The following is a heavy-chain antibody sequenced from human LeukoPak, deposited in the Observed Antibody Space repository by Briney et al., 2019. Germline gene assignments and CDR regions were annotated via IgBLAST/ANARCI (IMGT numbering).Heavy chain of an antibody. D-gene: IGHD2-2*01. J-gene: IGHJ6*03. CDR2: INPSGGST. Sequence: SVKVSCKASGYTFTSYYMHWVRQAPGQGLEWMGIINPSGGSTSYAQKFQGRVTMTRDMSTSTVYMELSSLRSEDTAVYYCARDCRTRSTSWFRYYYYMDVWGKGTTVTVSS. CDR3: ARDCRTRSTSWFRYYYYMDV. CDR1: GYTFTSYY. V-gene: IGHV1-46*01.